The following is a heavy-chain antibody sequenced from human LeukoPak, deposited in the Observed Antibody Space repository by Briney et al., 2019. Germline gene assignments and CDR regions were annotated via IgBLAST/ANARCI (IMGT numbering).Heavy chain of an antibody. CDR3: ARGNDFWSGYYWVNFDY. CDR2: ISSSIHI. V-gene: IGHV3-21*01. D-gene: IGHD3-3*01. J-gene: IGHJ4*02. Sequence: PGGSLRLSCVASGFIFSSYSVNWVRQAPGKGLEWVSSISSSIHISYADSVTGRFTISRDNAKNSLYLQMNSLRAEDTAVYYCARGNDFWSGYYWVNFDYWGQGTLVTVSS. CDR1: GFIFSSYS.